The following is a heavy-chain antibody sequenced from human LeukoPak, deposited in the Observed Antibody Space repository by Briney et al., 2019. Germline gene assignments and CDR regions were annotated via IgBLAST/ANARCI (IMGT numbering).Heavy chain of an antibody. D-gene: IGHD2-2*01. Sequence: GRSLRLSCAASGFTLSSYWMSWVRQAPGKGLEWVANIKQDGSEKYYVDSVKGRFTISRDNAKNSLYLEMNSLRAEDTAVYYCARGGPAAMVDPWGQGTLVTVSS. J-gene: IGHJ5*02. CDR2: IKQDGSEK. CDR1: GFTLSSYW. V-gene: IGHV3-7*01. CDR3: ARGGPAAMVDP.